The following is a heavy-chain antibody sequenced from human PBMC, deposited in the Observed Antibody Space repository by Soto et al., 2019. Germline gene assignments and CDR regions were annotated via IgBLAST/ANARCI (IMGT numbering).Heavy chain of an antibody. Sequence: VASVKVSCKASGYTFTGYYMHWVRQAPGQGLEWMGWINPNSGGTNYAQKFQGWVTMTRDTSISTAYMELSRLRSDDTAVYYCARDGPHDFWSGYYSFGMDVWGQGTTVTVSS. CDR3: ARDGPHDFWSGYYSFGMDV. CDR2: INPNSGGT. CDR1: GYTFTGYY. V-gene: IGHV1-2*04. D-gene: IGHD3-3*01. J-gene: IGHJ6*02.